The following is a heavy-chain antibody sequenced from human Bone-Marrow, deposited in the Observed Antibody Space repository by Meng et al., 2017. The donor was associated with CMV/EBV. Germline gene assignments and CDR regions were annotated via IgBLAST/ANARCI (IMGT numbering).Heavy chain of an antibody. V-gene: IGHV4-39*01. J-gene: IGHJ3*02. D-gene: IGHD3-22*01. CDR1: GGSISSSSYY. Sequence: GSLRLSCTVSGGSISSSSYYWGWIRQPPGKGLEWIGSIYYSGGTYYNPSLKSRVTISVDTSKNQFSLKLSSVTAADTAVYYCARRAPMTLGPFDIWGQGTMVTVSS. CDR2: IYYSGGT. CDR3: ARRAPMTLGPFDI.